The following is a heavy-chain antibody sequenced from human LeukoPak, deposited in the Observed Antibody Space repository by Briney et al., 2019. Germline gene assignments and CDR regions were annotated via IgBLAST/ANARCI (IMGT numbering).Heavy chain of an antibody. Sequence: ASVTVSCKASGYTCANYAIHKVRQATGQRLEWMGWMNAGNGNTRYSQKFQGGVTITRDTSASTAYMELSSLRSEDTAVYYCARSILVVPVASHYNYGVDVWGQGTTVTVSS. CDR3: ARSILVVPVASHYNYGVDV. J-gene: IGHJ6*02. D-gene: IGHD2-2*01. CDR1: GYTCANYA. CDR2: MNAGNGNT. V-gene: IGHV1-3*01.